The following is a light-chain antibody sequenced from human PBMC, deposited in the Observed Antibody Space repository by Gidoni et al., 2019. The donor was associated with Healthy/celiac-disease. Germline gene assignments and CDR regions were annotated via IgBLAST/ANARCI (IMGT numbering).Light chain of an antibody. V-gene: IGKV3-11*01. CDR3: QQRSNWPPYT. CDR2: DAS. J-gene: IGKJ2*01. CDR1: QSVSSY. Sequence: EIVLTQSPATLSLSPGERATLSCRASQSVSSYLAWYQQKPGQAPRLFIYDASNRATGIPARFSGSGSGTDFILTISSLEPEDFAVYYCQQRSNWPPYTFGQGTKLEIK.